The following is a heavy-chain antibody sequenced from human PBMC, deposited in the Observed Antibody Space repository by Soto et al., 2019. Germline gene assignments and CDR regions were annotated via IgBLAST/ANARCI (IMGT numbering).Heavy chain of an antibody. D-gene: IGHD2-15*01. V-gene: IGHV4-38-2*01. Sequence: SETLSLTCAVSGNSISSGYYWGWIRQPPGKGLEWIGSIYHTGSTYFNPSLKSRVTISVDTSKNQFSLILTSVTAADTAVHYCARGLLPYCSGGTCYGGNWFDPWGQGTLVTVSS. CDR2: IYHTGST. J-gene: IGHJ5*02. CDR1: GNSISSGYY. CDR3: ARGLLPYCSGGTCYGGNWFDP.